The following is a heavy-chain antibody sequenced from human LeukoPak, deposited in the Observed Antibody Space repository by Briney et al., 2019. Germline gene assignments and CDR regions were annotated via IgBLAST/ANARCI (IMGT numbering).Heavy chain of an antibody. V-gene: IGHV4-39*01. CDR3: ARRSSGYPYYFDY. D-gene: IGHD3-22*01. CDR2: VYYGGST. J-gene: IGHJ4*02. CDR1: GGSISSSGYY. Sequence: SETLSLTCTVSGGSISSSGYYWGWIRQPPGKGLDCIGSVYYGGSTYYNPSLKSRVTISVDTSKNQFSLKLNSVTAADTAVYYCARRSSGYPYYFDYWGQGTLVTVSS.